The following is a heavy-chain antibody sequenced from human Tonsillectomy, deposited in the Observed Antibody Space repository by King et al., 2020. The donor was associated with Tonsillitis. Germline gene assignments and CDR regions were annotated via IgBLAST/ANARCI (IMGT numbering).Heavy chain of an antibody. CDR3: AKGAPGVVVVASGAFDY. V-gene: IGHV3-23*04. D-gene: IGHD3-22*01. J-gene: IGHJ4*02. CDR2: ISGSGVST. Sequence: VQLVESGGDLVQPGGSLRLSCAASGFTFSSYAMSWVRQAPGKGLEWVSTISGSGVSTYYADSVKGRFTISRDNYKNTLHLQMNSLRAEDTAVYYGAKGAPGVVVVASGAFDYWGQGTLVTVSS. CDR1: GFTFSSYA.